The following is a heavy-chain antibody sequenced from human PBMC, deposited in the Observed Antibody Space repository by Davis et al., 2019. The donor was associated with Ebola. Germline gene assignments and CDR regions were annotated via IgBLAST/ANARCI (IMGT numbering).Heavy chain of an antibody. D-gene: IGHD4-11*01. CDR1: GYTFTSYG. CDR3: ARDMMTTVSNYYYYMDV. CDR2: ISAYNGNT. Sequence: ASVKVSCKASGYTFTSYGISWVRQAPGQGLEWMGWISAYNGNTNYAQKLQGRVTMTTDTSTSTAYMELRSLRSDDTAVYYCARDMMTTVSNYYYYMDVWGKGTTVTVSS. J-gene: IGHJ6*03. V-gene: IGHV1-18*01.